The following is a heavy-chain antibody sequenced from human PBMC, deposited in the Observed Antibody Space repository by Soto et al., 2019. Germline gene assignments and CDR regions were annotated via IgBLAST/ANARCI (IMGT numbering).Heavy chain of an antibody. CDR2: INPSGGST. CDR1: GYTFTSYY. V-gene: IGHV1-46*03. Sequence: QVQLVQSGAEVQKPGASVKVSCKASGYTFTSYYMHWVRQAPGQGLEWMGIINPSGGSTSYAQNFQGRVSMNRDTSTSTVYMELSSLRSEDTAVYYCARDPEVAVADENFDYWGQGTLVTVSS. D-gene: IGHD6-19*01. CDR3: ARDPEVAVADENFDY. J-gene: IGHJ4*02.